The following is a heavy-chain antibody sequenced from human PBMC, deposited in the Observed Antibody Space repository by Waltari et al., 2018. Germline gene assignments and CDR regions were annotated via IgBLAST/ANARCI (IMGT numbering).Heavy chain of an antibody. CDR2: ISGSGGST. CDR3: AKEGEMVREHYFDY. V-gene: IGHV3-23*04. J-gene: IGHJ4*02. D-gene: IGHD3-10*01. Sequence: EVQLVESGGGLVQPGGSLRLSCAASGGTFSSDAMSWVREAPGKGLEWVSAISGSGGSTSYADSVKGRFTISRDNSKNTLYLQMNSLRAEDTAVYYCAKEGEMVREHYFDYWGQGTLVTVSS. CDR1: GGTFSSDA.